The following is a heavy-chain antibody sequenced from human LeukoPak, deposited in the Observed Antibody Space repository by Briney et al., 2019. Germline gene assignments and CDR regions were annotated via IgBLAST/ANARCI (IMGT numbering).Heavy chain of an antibody. J-gene: IGHJ4*02. CDR1: GGTFSSYA. V-gene: IGHV1-69*13. Sequence: GASVKVSCKASGGTFSSYAISWVRQAPGQRLEWMGGIIPIFGTANYAQKFQGRVTITADESTSTTYMELSSLRSEDTAVYYCARVGVTMVRGVILYFDYWGQGTLVTVSS. D-gene: IGHD3-10*01. CDR2: IIPIFGTA. CDR3: ARVGVTMVRGVILYFDY.